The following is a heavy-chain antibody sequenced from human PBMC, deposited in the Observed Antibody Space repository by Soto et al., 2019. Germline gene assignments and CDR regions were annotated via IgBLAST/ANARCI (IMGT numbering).Heavy chain of an antibody. CDR1: GGSISTSNW. Sequence: QVQLQESGPGLVKPSGTLSLTCAVSGGSISTSNWWSWVRQPPGKGLGWIGEVYRTGSTNYNPSLESRLTRSVATSKTPFSLKLTSVTAADTAVYYCASARATIAAAAIFDCWGQGTLVTVSS. CDR2: VYRTGST. D-gene: IGHD6-13*01. J-gene: IGHJ4*02. CDR3: ASARATIAAAAIFDC. V-gene: IGHV4-4*02.